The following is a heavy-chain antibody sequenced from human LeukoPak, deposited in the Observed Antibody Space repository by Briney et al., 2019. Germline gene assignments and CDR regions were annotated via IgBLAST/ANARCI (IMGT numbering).Heavy chain of an antibody. V-gene: IGHV1-69*13. CDR2: IIPIFGTA. D-gene: IGHD2-15*01. J-gene: IGHJ6*02. CDR3: ASGEVGVVYRAGGRYYYYYHAMDV. CDR1: GGTFSSYA. Sequence: SVKVSCKASGGTFSSYAISWVRQAPGQGLEWMGGIIPIFGTANYAQKFQGRVTITADESTSTAYMELRSLRSDDTAVYYCASGEVGVVYRAGGRYYYYYHAMDVWGQGTTVTVSS.